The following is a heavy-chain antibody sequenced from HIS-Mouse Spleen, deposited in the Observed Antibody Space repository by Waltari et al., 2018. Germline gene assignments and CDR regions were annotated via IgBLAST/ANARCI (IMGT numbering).Heavy chain of an antibody. Sequence: QLQLQESGPGLVKPSETLSLTCTVSGGSISSRSYYWGCSRQPPGKGLEWIGSIYYSGSTYYNPSLKSRVTISVDTSKNQFSLKLSSVTAADTAVYYCAREIPYSSSWYDWYFDLWGRGTLVTVSS. J-gene: IGHJ2*01. CDR1: GGSISSRSYY. CDR3: AREIPYSSSWYDWYFDL. CDR2: IYYSGST. D-gene: IGHD6-13*01. V-gene: IGHV4-39*07.